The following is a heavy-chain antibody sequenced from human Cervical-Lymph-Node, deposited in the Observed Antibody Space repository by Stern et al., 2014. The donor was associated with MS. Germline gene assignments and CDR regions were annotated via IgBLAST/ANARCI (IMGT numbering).Heavy chain of an antibody. CDR2: IGWDDDK. V-gene: IGHV2-70*01. CDR1: GFSLGTSGMC. CDR3: ARVPSSVKIFGVVGHGMDV. J-gene: IGHJ6*02. Sequence: QVTLKESGPALVKPTQTLTLTCTFSGFSLGTSGMCVSWIRQPPGKALEWLALIGWDDDKYYSTSLKTRLTVSKDTSKNQVVLTVTNVDPADTGTYYCARVPSSVKIFGVVGHGMDVWGQGTTVTVS. D-gene: IGHD3-3*01.